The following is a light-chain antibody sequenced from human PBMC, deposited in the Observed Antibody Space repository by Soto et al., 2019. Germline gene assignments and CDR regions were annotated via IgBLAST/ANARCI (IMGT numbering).Light chain of an antibody. CDR1: RSGTDNS. V-gene: IGKV3-20*01. CDR3: QQYGGSPLT. J-gene: IGKJ1*01. CDR2: AAS. Sequence: EILLTQSPSTLSLSPGEGVTLSCSARRSGTDNSLAWYQQKPGQAPRLLIYAASTRAAAVPDRFTGSGSGTDFALTISRLEPEDFGVYYCQQYGGSPLTFGHGTKVDIK.